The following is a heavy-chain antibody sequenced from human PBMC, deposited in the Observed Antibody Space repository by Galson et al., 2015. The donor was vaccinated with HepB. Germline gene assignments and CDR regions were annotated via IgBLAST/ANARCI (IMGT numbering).Heavy chain of an antibody. Sequence: SLRLSCAASGFTFSSYGMHWVRQAPGKGLAWVAVIWYDGSNKYYADSVKGRFTISRDNSKNTLYLQMNSLRAEDTAVYYCAREKDYDFWSGLDYWGQGTLVTVSS. CDR1: GFTFSSYG. J-gene: IGHJ4*02. CDR2: IWYDGSNK. CDR3: AREKDYDFWSGLDY. V-gene: IGHV3-33*01. D-gene: IGHD3-3*01.